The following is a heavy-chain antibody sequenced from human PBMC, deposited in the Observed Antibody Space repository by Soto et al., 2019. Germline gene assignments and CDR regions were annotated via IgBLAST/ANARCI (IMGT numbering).Heavy chain of an antibody. CDR2: INHSGST. D-gene: IGHD4-4*01. CDR1: GGPFSGYY. CDR3: ARGPYSIGPSLHYFDY. J-gene: IGHJ4*02. V-gene: IGHV4-34*01. Sequence: SETLSLTCAVYGGPFSGYYWSWIRQPPGKGLEWIGEINHSGSTNYNPSLKSRVTISVDTSKNQFSLKLSSVTAADTAVYYCARGPYSIGPSLHYFDYWGQGTLVTVSS.